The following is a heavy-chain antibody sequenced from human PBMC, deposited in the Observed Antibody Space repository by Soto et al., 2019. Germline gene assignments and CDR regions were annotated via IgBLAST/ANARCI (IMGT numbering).Heavy chain of an antibody. CDR1: GFTFSSYA. D-gene: IGHD3-22*01. CDR2: ISYDGSNK. J-gene: IGHJ4*02. CDR3: ARDGEVSSGYYPYYFDY. Sequence: QVQLVESGGGVVQPGRSLRLSCAASGFTFSSYAMHWVRQAPGKGLEWVAVISYDGSNKYYADSVKGRFTISRDNSKNTLYLQMNSLRAEDTAGYHCARDGEVSSGYYPYYFDYWGQGTLVTVSS. V-gene: IGHV3-30-3*01.